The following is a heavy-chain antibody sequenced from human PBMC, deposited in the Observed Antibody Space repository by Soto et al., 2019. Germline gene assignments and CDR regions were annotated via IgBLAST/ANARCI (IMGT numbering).Heavy chain of an antibody. Sequence: PGGSLRLSCEASEFTISECSMNWVRQAPGKGLEWVSVIYSGGSTYYADSVKGRFTISRDNSKNTLYLQMNSLRAEDTAVYYCASVYEFWSGYLPGYYGMDVWGQGTTVTVSS. J-gene: IGHJ6*02. D-gene: IGHD3-3*01. CDR2: IYSGGST. CDR1: EFTISECS. V-gene: IGHV3-53*01. CDR3: ASVYEFWSGYLPGYYGMDV.